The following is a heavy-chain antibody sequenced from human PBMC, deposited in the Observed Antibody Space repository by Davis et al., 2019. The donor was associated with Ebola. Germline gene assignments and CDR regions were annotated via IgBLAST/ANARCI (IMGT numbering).Heavy chain of an antibody. V-gene: IGHV3-7*03. Sequence: GESLKISCAASGFTVSNYWMSWVRQAPGKGPEWVAIIKQDGGEKHYVDSVKGRFTISRDNAKNSLFLQMNSLRAEDTAFYFCASGDGRGSSYDMDVWGQGTTVTVSS. J-gene: IGHJ6*02. D-gene: IGHD5-12*01. CDR2: IKQDGGEK. CDR1: GFTVSNYW. CDR3: ASGDGRGSSYDMDV.